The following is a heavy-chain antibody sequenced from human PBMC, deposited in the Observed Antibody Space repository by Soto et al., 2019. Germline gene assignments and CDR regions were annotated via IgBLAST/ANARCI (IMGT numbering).Heavy chain of an antibody. J-gene: IGHJ4*02. CDR2: IFWDDDK. V-gene: IGHV2-5*02. Sequence: QITLKESGPTLVKPTQTLTLTCSFSGFSLSTRGVGVGWIRQPPGKALEWLALIFWDDDKWYSPSLRSRLTIPEDTSKNQVLLIMTNMDPVDTATYYCAHRSRGYAYYFDQWGQGTLVTVSS. D-gene: IGHD5-12*01. CDR1: GFSLSTRGVG. CDR3: AHRSRGYAYYFDQ.